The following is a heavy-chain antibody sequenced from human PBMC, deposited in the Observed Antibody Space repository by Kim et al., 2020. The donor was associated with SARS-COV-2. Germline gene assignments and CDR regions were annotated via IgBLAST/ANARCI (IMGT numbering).Heavy chain of an antibody. V-gene: IGHV4-39*01. Sequence: SETLSLTCTVSGGSISSSSYYWGWIRQPPGRGLEWIGSIYYSGSTYYNPSLKSRVTISVDTSKNQFSLKLSSVTAADTAVYYCARVLFDSSGYYHWYFDLWGRGTLVTVSS. CDR3: ARVLFDSSGYYHWYFDL. J-gene: IGHJ2*01. D-gene: IGHD3-22*01. CDR2: IYYSGST. CDR1: GGSISSSSYY.